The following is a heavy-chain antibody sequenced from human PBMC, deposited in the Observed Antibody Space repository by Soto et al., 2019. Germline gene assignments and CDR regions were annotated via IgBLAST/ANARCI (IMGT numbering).Heavy chain of an antibody. CDR3: AMDYGDRPEYCKH. CDR1: GYTFTSYG. D-gene: IGHD4-17*01. V-gene: IGHV1-18*04. Sequence: QVQLVQSGPELKRPGASMKVSCKASGYTFTSYGISWVRQAPGQGLEWMAWISPLKGRTQYSQKAQGRVTLSTDTSTNTAYMEMTTLRVDDTAVYYCAMDYGDRPEYCKHWGQGTLVTVS. CDR2: ISPLKGRT. J-gene: IGHJ1*01.